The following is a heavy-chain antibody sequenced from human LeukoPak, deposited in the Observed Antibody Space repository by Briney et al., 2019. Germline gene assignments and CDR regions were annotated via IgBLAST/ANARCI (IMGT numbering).Heavy chain of an antibody. J-gene: IGHJ4*02. CDR1: GFTFSGSA. D-gene: IGHD6-13*01. CDR3: TRPVAAAGTTYDY. V-gene: IGHV3-73*01. CDR2: IRSKANSYAT. Sequence: PGGSLRLSCAASGFTFSGSAMHWVRQASGKGLEWVGRIRSKANSYATAYAASVEGRFTISRDDSKNTAYLQMNSLKTEDTAVYYCTRPVAAAGTTYDYWGQGTLVTVSS.